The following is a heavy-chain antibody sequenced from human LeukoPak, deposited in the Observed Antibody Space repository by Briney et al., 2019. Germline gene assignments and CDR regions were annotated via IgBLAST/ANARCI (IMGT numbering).Heavy chain of an antibody. CDR3: AKTRYGSGMYYFDY. J-gene: IGHJ4*02. CDR2: ISSSSSYI. CDR1: GFTSSSYS. D-gene: IGHD3-10*01. Sequence: PGGSLRLSCAASGFTSSSYSMNWVRQAPGKGLEWVSSISSSSSYIYYADSVEGRFTISRDNAKNSLHLQMNSLRAEDTAVYYCAKTRYGSGMYYFDYWGQGTLVTVSS. V-gene: IGHV3-21*04.